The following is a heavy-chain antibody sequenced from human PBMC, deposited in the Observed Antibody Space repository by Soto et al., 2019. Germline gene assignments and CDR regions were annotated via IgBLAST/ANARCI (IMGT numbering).Heavy chain of an antibody. CDR1: GFTFSSYA. J-gene: IGHJ4*02. D-gene: IGHD6-13*01. V-gene: IGHV3-23*01. Sequence: LRFSCAASGFTFSSYAMNWVRQAPGKGLEWVSAISSSGGSTYYADSVKGRFTISRDNSKNTLYLQMNTLTAEDTAVYYCAKASTWYPYFDYWGQGTLVTVSS. CDR2: ISSSGGST. CDR3: AKASTWYPYFDY.